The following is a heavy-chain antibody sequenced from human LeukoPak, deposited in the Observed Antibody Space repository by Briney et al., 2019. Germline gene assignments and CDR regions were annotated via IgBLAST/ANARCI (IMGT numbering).Heavy chain of an antibody. Sequence: ASVKVSFKASGYTCTSYGISWVRQAPGQGLEGMGWISAYNGNTKLAQKLQGRVTMTTDTSSSTAYMELRSLRYDDTAVYCCARAVMDYGDYEGGYWGQGTLVTVSS. V-gene: IGHV1-18*01. CDR3: ARAVMDYGDYEGGY. CDR1: GYTCTSYG. D-gene: IGHD4-17*01. J-gene: IGHJ4*02. CDR2: ISAYNGNT.